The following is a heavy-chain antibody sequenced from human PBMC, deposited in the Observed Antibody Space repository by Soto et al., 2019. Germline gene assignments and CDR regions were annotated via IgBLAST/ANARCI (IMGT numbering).Heavy chain of an antibody. V-gene: IGHV3-11*06. D-gene: IGHD3-9*01. CDR2: ISSSSSYT. Sequence: VGSLRLSCAASGFTFSDYYMSWIHQAPGKGLEWVSYISSSSSYTNYADSVKGRFTISRDNAKNSLYLQMNSLRAEDTAVYYCAREGARKVLRYFDWPYWGQGTLVTVSS. CDR3: AREGARKVLRYFDWPY. CDR1: GFTFSDYY. J-gene: IGHJ4*02.